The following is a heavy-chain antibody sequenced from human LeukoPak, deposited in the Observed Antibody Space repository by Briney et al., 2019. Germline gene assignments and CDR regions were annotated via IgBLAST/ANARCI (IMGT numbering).Heavy chain of an antibody. CDR1: GGSISSGGYY. J-gene: IGHJ4*02. Sequence: PSETLSLTCTVSGGSISSGGYYWSWIRQHPGKGLEWIGYIYYSGSTYYNPSLKSRVTISVDTSKNQFSLKLSSVTAADTAVYYCARENPYSSSSSIDYWGQGTLVTVSS. D-gene: IGHD6-6*01. CDR3: ARENPYSSSSSIDY. V-gene: IGHV4-31*03. CDR2: IYYSGST.